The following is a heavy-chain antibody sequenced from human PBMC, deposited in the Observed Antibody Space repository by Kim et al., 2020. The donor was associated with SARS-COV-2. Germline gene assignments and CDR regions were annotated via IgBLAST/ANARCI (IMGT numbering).Heavy chain of an antibody. CDR2: IYYSGST. J-gene: IGHJ3*02. V-gene: IGHV4-30-4*01. Sequence: SETLSLTCTVSGGSISSGDYYWSWIRQPPGKGLEWIGYIYYSGSTYYNPSLKSRVTISVDTSKNQFSLKLSSVTAADTAVYYCARVTLCSSTSCYWPLGAFDIWGQGTMVTVSS. D-gene: IGHD2-2*01. CDR3: ARVTLCSSTSCYWPLGAFDI. CDR1: GGSISSGDYY.